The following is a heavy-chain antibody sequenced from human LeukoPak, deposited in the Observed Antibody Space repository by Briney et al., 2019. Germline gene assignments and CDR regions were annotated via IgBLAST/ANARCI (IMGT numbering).Heavy chain of an antibody. V-gene: IGHV3-74*01. CDR2: MNSDGSYT. CDR3: ARDQTVYDYVWGSHRPTYYLDY. Sequence: GGSLRLSCAASGFTFSSYWMHWVRRAPGKGLMWVSRMNSDGSYTNYADSVKGRFTISRDNAKNSLYLQMNSLRAEDTAVYYCARDQTVYDYVWGSHRPTYYLDYWGQGTLVTVSS. CDR1: GFTFSSYW. J-gene: IGHJ4*02. D-gene: IGHD3-16*02.